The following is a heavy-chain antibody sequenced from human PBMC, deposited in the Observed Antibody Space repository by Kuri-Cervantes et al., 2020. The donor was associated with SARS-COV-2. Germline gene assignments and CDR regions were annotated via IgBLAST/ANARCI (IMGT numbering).Heavy chain of an antibody. D-gene: IGHD6-19*01. Sequence: GGSLRLSCAASGFAFSHYGIHWVRQAPGRGLDWVAVVSFDGSVTHYADSVKGRFIASRDNSRNIVYLQMNNLKIEDTAVYHCAKGGAPYSSGSSDYWGQGTLVTVSS. J-gene: IGHJ4*02. CDR3: AKGGAPYSSGSSDY. CDR2: VSFDGSVT. V-gene: IGHV3-30*18. CDR1: GFAFSHYG.